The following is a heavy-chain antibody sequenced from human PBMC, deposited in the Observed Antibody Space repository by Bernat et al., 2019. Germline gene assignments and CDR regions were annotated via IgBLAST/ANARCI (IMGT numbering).Heavy chain of an antibody. J-gene: IGHJ4*02. CDR1: GFTFSGYS. Sequence: EVQLVESGGGLVKPGGSLRLSCAASGFTFSGYSMNWVRQAPGKGLEWVSCISSTSSYTNYVDSVKGRFTISRDNAKSSLYLQMNSLRAEDTAVYYCAGDHGGSYLFDYWGQGTLVTVSS. D-gene: IGHD1-26*01. CDR3: AGDHGGSYLFDY. CDR2: ISSTSSYT. V-gene: IGHV3-21*01.